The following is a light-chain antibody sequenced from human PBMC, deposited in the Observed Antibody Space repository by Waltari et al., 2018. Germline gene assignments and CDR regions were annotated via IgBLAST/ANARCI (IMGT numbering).Light chain of an antibody. J-gene: IGLJ1*01. CDR1: SSDVGGYNH. V-gene: IGLV2-14*01. CDR2: EVS. Sequence: QSALTQPDSVSGSPGQSITISCTGTSSDVGGYNHVSWYQQYPGKAPKLLIYEVSTRPSGVSNRVPGARSGNTASLTFSGLQAEDEAVYYGSSYSSRNTPSQVFGTGAKVTVL. CDR3: SSYSSRNTPSQV.